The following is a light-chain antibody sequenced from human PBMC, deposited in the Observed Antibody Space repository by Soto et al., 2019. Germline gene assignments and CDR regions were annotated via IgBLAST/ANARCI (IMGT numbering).Light chain of an antibody. CDR3: KQYYTTPRT. CDR1: QSVLSRSNYKNY. Sequence: DIVMTQSPDSLAVSLGDRAAINCKSSQSVLSRSNYKNYLAWYQLKPGQPPKLIIYWASTRESGVPDRFSGSGSGTDFTLTISGLQAEDVSVYYCKQYYTTPRTFGQGTKVEIK. J-gene: IGKJ1*01. CDR2: WAS. V-gene: IGKV4-1*01.